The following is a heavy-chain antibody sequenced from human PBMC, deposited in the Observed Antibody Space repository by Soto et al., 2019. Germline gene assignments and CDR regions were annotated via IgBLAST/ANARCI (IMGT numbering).Heavy chain of an antibody. CDR1: GGSISSNKW. CDR3: ATPIFGVVTSWWNDAFDI. J-gene: IGHJ3*02. CDR2: IYDTGTI. D-gene: IGHD3-3*01. Sequence: QVQLQESGPGLVKPSGTLSLTCAVSGGSISSNKWWSWVRQPPGKGLEWIGEIYDTGTINYNPSLKYRVTISVDKSKNHFSLKVNSVNVADTAVYYCATPIFGVVTSWWNDAFDILGPGTMVTVSS. V-gene: IGHV4-4*02.